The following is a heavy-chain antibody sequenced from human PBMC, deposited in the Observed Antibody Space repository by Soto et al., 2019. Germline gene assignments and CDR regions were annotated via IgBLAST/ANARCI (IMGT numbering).Heavy chain of an antibody. CDR1: GFTFSSYV. CDR2: VSSDGNNK. CDR3: ARDAGYNSGGFLYYFDY. Sequence: SVGGVVQPGKSLRLSCAASGFTFSSYVIHWVRQAPGKGLEWVAVVSSDGNNKYYADSVRGRFTISRDNSKNTLYLQMNGLRAEDTAVYYCARDAGYNSGGFLYYFDYWGQGTLVTVSS. D-gene: IGHD6-19*01. V-gene: IGHV3-30-3*01. J-gene: IGHJ4*02.